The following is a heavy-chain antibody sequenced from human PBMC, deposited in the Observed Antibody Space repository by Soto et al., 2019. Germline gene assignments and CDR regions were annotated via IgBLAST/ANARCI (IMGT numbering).Heavy chain of an antibody. D-gene: IGHD3-9*01. CDR2: ISWNSGSI. CDR3: AKDRAGLTGYQYYYYYYMDV. J-gene: IGHJ6*03. CDR1: GFTFDDYA. V-gene: IGHV3-9*01. Sequence: SLRLSCAASGFTFDDYAMHWFRQAPGKGLEWVSGISWNSGSIGYADSVKGRFTISRDNAKNSLYLQMNSLRAEDTALYYCAKDRAGLTGYQYYYYYYMDVWGKGTTVTVSS.